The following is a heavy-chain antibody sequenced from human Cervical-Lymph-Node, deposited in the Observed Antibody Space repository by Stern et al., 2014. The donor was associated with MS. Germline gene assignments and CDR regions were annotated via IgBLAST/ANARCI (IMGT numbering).Heavy chain of an antibody. CDR3: ASFDPLRGWFDP. Sequence: VQLVESGAEVKKPGGSVKVSCKASGHTFDSYGVSWVRQAPGQGLEWMVLTSIFNGNTNYVQKFQGRVTMTTDTSASTAYMEMRSLKSDDTAVYYCASFDPLRGWFDPWGQGTLVIVSS. J-gene: IGHJ5*02. V-gene: IGHV1-18*04. CDR2: TSIFNGNT. D-gene: IGHD3-10*01. CDR1: GHTFDSYG.